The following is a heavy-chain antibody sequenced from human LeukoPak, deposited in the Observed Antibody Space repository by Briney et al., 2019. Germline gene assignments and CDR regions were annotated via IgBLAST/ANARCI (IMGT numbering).Heavy chain of an antibody. J-gene: IGHJ4*02. V-gene: IGHV3-73*01. CDR1: GFTFSGSA. CDR2: IRSKADSYTT. CDR3: RAAANLNDY. Sequence: GGSLRLSCAASGFTFSGSAMHWVRQASGKGLEWLGRIRSKADSYTTAYAASVKGRFIVSRDDSKNTAYLQMNSLKTEDTAVYYCRAAANLNDYWGQGTLVTVSS. D-gene: IGHD6-13*01.